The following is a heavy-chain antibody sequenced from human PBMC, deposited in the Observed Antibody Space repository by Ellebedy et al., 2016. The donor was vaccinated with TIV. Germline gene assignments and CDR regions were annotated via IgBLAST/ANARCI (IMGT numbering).Heavy chain of an antibody. Sequence: GSLRLSXTVSGGSISSSSYYWGWIRQPPGKGLEWIGSIYYSGSTYYNPSLKSRVTISVDTSKNQFSLKLSSVTAADTAVYYCARERGATTVTKGFDYWGQGTLVTVSS. D-gene: IGHD4-17*01. CDR3: ARERGATTVTKGFDY. CDR2: IYYSGST. CDR1: GGSISSSSYY. J-gene: IGHJ4*02. V-gene: IGHV4-39*02.